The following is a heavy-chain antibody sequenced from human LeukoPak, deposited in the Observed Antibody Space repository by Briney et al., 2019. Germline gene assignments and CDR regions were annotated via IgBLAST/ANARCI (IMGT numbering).Heavy chain of an antibody. CDR2: FDPEDGET. J-gene: IGHJ6*03. Sequence: ASVKVSCKVSGYTLTELSMHWVRQAPGKGLEWMGGFDPEDGETIYAQKFQGRVTMTEDTSTDTAYMELRSLRSDDTAVYYCARIRGAGADYYYYYMDVWGKGTTVTVSS. CDR3: ARIRGAGADYYYYYMDV. V-gene: IGHV1-24*01. CDR1: GYTLTELS. D-gene: IGHD2/OR15-2a*01.